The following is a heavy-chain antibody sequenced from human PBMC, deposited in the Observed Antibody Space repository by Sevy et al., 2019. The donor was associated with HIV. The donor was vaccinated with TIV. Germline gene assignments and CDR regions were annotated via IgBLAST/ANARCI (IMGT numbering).Heavy chain of an antibody. Sequence: GGSLRLSCAASGFTVSTYAINWVRQAPGEGLEWVSDITGGGDSTYYADSVKGRFTISRDNSKTVVYLQMNSLRAEDTAVYYCAAVDTSMVTDLDYWGQGTLVTVSS. V-gene: IGHV3-23*01. CDR2: ITGGGDST. CDR1: GFTVSTYA. D-gene: IGHD5-18*01. CDR3: AAVDTSMVTDLDY. J-gene: IGHJ4*02.